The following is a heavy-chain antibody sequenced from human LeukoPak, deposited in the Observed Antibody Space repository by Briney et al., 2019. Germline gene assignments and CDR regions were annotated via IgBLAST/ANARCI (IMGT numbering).Heavy chain of an antibody. CDR2: INAGNGNT. D-gene: IGHD4-17*01. CDR1: GYTFTDYY. Sequence: ASVKVSCKASGYTFTDYYIHWVRQAPGQGLEWLGWINAGNGNTKYSQKFQGRVTITRDTSASTAYMELSSLRSEDTAVYYCARDDDGDVPQFDYWGQGTLVTVSS. CDR3: ARDDDGDVPQFDY. V-gene: IGHV1/OR15-3*02. J-gene: IGHJ4*02.